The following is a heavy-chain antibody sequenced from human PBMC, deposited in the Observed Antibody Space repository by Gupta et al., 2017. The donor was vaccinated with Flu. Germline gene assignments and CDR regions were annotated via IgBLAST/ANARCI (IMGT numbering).Heavy chain of an antibody. CDR3: AGDAPFRGSVY. D-gene: IGHD3-16*01. Sequence: YIFAEDGSRWVRQAHGEGLEWKGWISADSGNKNYAQNMQGRDTMTKDTSTNTAYREVMSLRSDDAAVYYGAGDAPFRGSVYWGQGTLVTVSS. J-gene: IGHJ4*02. V-gene: IGHV1-18*01. CDR1: YIFAEDG. CDR2: ISADSGNK.